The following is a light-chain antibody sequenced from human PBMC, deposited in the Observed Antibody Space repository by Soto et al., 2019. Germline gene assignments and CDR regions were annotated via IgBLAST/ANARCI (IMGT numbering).Light chain of an antibody. Sequence: QSVLTQAPSASRTPGQRVTISCSGSTSNIGRNTVDWYQHLPGTAPKLLIYRTNQRPSGVPDRFSGSKSGTSASLAISGLQSEDEADYYCAAWDDGLNGVIFGGGTKLTVL. CDR3: AAWDDGLNGVI. V-gene: IGLV1-44*01. CDR2: RTN. J-gene: IGLJ2*01. CDR1: TSNIGRNT.